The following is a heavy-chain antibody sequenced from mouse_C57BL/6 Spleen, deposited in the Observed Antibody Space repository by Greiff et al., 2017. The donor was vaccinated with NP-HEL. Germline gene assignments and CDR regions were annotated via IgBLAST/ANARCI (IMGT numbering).Heavy chain of an antibody. Sequence: QVQLQQSGAELVKPGASVKISCKASGYAFSSYWMNWVKQRPGKGLEWIGQIYPGDGDTNYNEKFKSKATLTVDKSSSTAYMQLSSLTSEDSAVYYCASNYAMDYWGQGTSVTVSS. CDR1: GYAFSSYW. CDR2: IYPGDGDT. J-gene: IGHJ4*01. V-gene: IGHV1-80*01. CDR3: ASNYAMDY.